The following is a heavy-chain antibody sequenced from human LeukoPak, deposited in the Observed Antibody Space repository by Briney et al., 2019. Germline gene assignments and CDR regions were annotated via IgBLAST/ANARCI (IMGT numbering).Heavy chain of an antibody. D-gene: IGHD6-13*01. CDR1: GFTLSGYW. Sequence: GGSLRLSCAASGFTLSGYWMHWVRQAPGEGLVWVSRIDPDGRTTNYAESAKGRFFISRDNAKNTLYLQMNSLRAEDTALYYCTRVQAGRAGLMDVWGRGTTVTVSS. V-gene: IGHV3-74*01. CDR2: IDPDGRTT. J-gene: IGHJ6*02. CDR3: TRVQAGRAGLMDV.